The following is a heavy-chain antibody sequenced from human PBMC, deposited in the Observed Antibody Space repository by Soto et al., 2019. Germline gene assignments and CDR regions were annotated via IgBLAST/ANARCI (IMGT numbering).Heavy chain of an antibody. Sequence: ASVKVSCKASGYTFTSYGISWVRQAPGQGLEWMGWISAYNGNTNYAQKLQGRVTMTTDTSTSTAYMGLRSLRSDDTAVYYCARDLYGARHDAFDIWGQGTMVTVSS. D-gene: IGHD4-17*01. CDR3: ARDLYGARHDAFDI. J-gene: IGHJ3*02. V-gene: IGHV1-18*01. CDR2: ISAYNGNT. CDR1: GYTFTSYG.